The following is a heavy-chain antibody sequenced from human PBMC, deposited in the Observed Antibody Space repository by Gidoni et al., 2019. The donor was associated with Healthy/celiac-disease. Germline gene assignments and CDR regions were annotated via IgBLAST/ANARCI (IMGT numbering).Heavy chain of an antibody. J-gene: IGHJ6*02. CDR3: ARHEGIVVPAATGMDV. CDR2: ISPGDADT. CDR1: GYSFTSYW. D-gene: IGHD2-2*01. V-gene: IGHV5-51*01. Sequence: EVQLVQSGAEVNKPGESLQISCKGSGYSFTSYWLGWVRQMPGKGLEWMGIISPGDADTRYSPSFQGQVTISADKAISTAYLQWSSMKASDTAMYYCARHEGIVVPAATGMDVWGQGTTVTVSS.